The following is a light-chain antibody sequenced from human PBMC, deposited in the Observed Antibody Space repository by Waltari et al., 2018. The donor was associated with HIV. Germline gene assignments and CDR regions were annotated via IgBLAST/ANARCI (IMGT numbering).Light chain of an antibody. CDR3: HQYAASPRT. V-gene: IGKV3-20*01. J-gene: IGKJ2*01. CDR1: QSISSRH. CDR2: DAS. Sequence: EIVLTQSPGTLSLSPGERATLSCRASQSISSRHLAWYQQRRGQAPRVLIYDASKRATGVSDRFSGSGSGTDFTLTISRLEPEDFALYYCHQYAASPRTFGQGTKLEIK.